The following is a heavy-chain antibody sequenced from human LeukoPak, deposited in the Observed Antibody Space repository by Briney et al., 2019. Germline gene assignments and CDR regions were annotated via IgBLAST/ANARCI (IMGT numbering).Heavy chain of an antibody. Sequence: GKGLEXXGEINHSGSTNYNPSLKSRVTISVDTSKNQFSLKLSSVTAADTAVYYCARGPRRYQLLYYFDYWGQGTLVTVSS. V-gene: IGHV4-34*01. D-gene: IGHD2-2*01. J-gene: IGHJ4*02. CDR2: INHSGST. CDR3: ARGPRRYQLLYYFDY.